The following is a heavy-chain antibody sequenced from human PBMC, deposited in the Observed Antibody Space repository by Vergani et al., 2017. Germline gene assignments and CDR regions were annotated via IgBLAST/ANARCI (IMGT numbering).Heavy chain of an antibody. CDR2: ISVDNGNT. J-gene: IGHJ4*02. Sequence: QVQLVQSGNEVRKPGASVRVSCKASGYTFENYGISWVRLAPGQGLEWLGWISVDNGNTHYVPKFQGRITMTSDSSSSTVYMELRRLRFDDTAIYYCARVWGGGAKQYGYWGQGTLVTVSS. CDR1: GYTFENYG. CDR3: ARVWGGGAKQYGY. D-gene: IGHD2-15*01. V-gene: IGHV1-18*04.